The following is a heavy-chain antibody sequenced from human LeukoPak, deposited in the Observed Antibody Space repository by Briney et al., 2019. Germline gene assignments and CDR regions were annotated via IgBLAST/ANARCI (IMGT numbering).Heavy chain of an antibody. Sequence: GGSLRLSCAASGFTFSSYSMNWVRQAPGKGLEWVSSISSSSSYIYYADSVKGRFTISRDNAKNSLYLQMNSLRAEDTALYYCARDWGGYYAFDIWGQGTMVTVSS. J-gene: IGHJ3*02. CDR2: ISSSSSYI. V-gene: IGHV3-21*04. CDR3: ARDWGGYYAFDI. D-gene: IGHD3-16*01. CDR1: GFTFSSYS.